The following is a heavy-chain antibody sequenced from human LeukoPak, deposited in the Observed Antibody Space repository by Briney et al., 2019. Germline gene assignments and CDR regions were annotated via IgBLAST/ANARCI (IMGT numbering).Heavy chain of an antibody. CDR1: GDSSSNTIYY. CDR3: AREYTLYRSGWFLDY. D-gene: IGHD6-19*01. V-gene: IGHV4-39*07. Sequence: SETLSLTCTVSGDSSSNTIYYWGWIRQPPGKGLEWIGSIDYGGNTYYNPSLKSRATISIDTSKNQFSLKLSSVTAADTAVYYCAREYTLYRSGWFLDYWGQGTVVTVSS. J-gene: IGHJ4*02. CDR2: IDYGGNT.